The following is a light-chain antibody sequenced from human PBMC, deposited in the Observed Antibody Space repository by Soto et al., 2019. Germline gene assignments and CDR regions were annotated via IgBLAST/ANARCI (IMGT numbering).Light chain of an antibody. J-gene: IGKJ2*01. Sequence: EIVMTQSPATLSVSPGERATLSCRASQSVNYNLAWYQQKPGQAPRVLIYGASTRATGIPARFSGRGFGTEFTLTISGLQSEDFAIYYCQQYNNWPPYTFGQGTKLEMK. CDR1: QSVNYN. CDR2: GAS. CDR3: QQYNNWPPYT. V-gene: IGKV3-15*01.